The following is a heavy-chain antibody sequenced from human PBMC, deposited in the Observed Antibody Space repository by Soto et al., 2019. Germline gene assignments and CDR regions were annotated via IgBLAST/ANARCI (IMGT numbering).Heavy chain of an antibody. V-gene: IGHV3-30*18. Sequence: QVQLVESGGGVVQPGRSLRLSCAASGFTFSSYGMHWVRQAPGKGLEWVAVISYDGSNKYYADSVKGRFTISRDNSKXXRXLQMNSLRAEDTAVYYCAKNYGSGRYPTYYYYGMDVWGQGATVTVSS. CDR3: AKNYGSGRYPTYYYYGMDV. D-gene: IGHD3-10*01. J-gene: IGHJ6*02. CDR2: ISYDGSNK. CDR1: GFTFSSYG.